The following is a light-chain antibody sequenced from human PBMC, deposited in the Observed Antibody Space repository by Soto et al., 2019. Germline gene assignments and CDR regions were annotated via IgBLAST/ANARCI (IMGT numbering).Light chain of an antibody. CDR2: KAS. Sequence: DIQMTQSPSTLSGSVGDRVTITCRASQTISSWLAWYQQKPGQAPKLLIYKASTLKSGVPSRFSGSGSGTEFTLTISSLQPDDFATYYCQHYNSYSEACGQGTKVELK. CDR3: QHYNSYSEA. J-gene: IGKJ1*01. CDR1: QTISSW. V-gene: IGKV1-5*03.